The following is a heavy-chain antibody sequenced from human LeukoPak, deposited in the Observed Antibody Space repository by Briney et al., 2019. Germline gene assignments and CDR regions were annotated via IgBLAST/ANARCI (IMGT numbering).Heavy chain of an antibody. J-gene: IGHJ4*02. D-gene: IGHD1-26*01. V-gene: IGHV3-21*01. Sequence: GGSLRRSCAASGFTFSSYSMNWVRQAPGKGLEWVSSISSSSSYIYHAGSVKGRFTISRDNAKNSLYLQMNRLRAEDTAVYYCARDRGVGATTQVDYWGQGTLVTVSS. CDR2: ISSSSSYI. CDR1: GFTFSSYS. CDR3: ARDRGVGATTQVDY.